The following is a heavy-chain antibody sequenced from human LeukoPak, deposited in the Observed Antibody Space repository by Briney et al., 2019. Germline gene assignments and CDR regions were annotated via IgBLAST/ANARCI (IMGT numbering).Heavy chain of an antibody. D-gene: IGHD2-2*01. Sequence: SVKVSCKASGGTFSSYTISWVRQAPGQGLEWMGRIIPILRIANYAQKFQGRVTITADKSTSTAYMELSSLRSEDTAVYYCARDGDGPTLGEYQLLSPNYYYYYMDVWGKGTTVTVSS. J-gene: IGHJ6*03. CDR1: GGTFSSYT. V-gene: IGHV1-69*04. CDR2: IIPILRIA. CDR3: ARDGDGPTLGEYQLLSPNYYYYYMDV.